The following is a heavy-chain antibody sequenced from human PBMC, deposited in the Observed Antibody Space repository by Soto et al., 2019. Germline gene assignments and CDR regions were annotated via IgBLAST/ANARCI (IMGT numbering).Heavy chain of an antibody. CDR2: IWYDGSNK. Sequence: QAQLVESGGGVVQPGTSLRLSCAASGFTISTHGMHWVRQAPGKGLEWLANIWYDGSNKFYAESVKGRFSISKDNSKNTLDLQMSSLRAEDTAVYYCAAATTWNFHVPYGGQGTQVTVSS. D-gene: IGHD1-7*01. J-gene: IGHJ4*02. V-gene: IGHV3-33*03. CDR1: GFTISTHG. CDR3: AAATTWNFHVPY.